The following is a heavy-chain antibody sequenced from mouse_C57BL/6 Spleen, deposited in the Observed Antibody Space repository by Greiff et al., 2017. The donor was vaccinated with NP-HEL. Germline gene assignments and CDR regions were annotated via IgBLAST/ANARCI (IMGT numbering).Heavy chain of an antibody. J-gene: IGHJ3*01. CDR1: GYAFSSYW. Sequence: VQLVESGAELVKPGASVKISCKASGYAFSSYWMNWVKQRPGKGLEWIGQIYPGDGDTNYNGKFKGKATLTADKSSSTAYMQLSSLTSEDSAVYFCARGDGSSSAWFAYWGQGTLVTVSA. V-gene: IGHV1-80*01. CDR2: IYPGDGDT. D-gene: IGHD1-1*01. CDR3: ARGDGSSSAWFAY.